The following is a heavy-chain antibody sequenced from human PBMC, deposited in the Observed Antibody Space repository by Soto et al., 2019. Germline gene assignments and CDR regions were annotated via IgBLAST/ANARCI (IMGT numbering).Heavy chain of an antibody. Sequence: ASVKVSCKASGYSFTNNDVSCVRQATGQGLEWMGWMNPGSGDTGYAQKFQGRVTMTRDISIATAYMELSSLRSDDTDIYYCARMEPFGSLNWFDPWGQGTLVTVS. CDR3: ARMEPFGSLNWFDP. J-gene: IGHJ5*02. CDR2: MNPGSGDT. CDR1: GYSFTNND. D-gene: IGHD3-10*01. V-gene: IGHV1-8*01.